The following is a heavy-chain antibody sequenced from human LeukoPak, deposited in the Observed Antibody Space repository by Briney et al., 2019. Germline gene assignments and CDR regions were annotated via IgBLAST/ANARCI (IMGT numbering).Heavy chain of an antibody. CDR2: ISASGVST. CDR3: AKTESWGYCSSTSCYNFDY. J-gene: IGHJ4*02. V-gene: IGHV3-23*01. D-gene: IGHD2-2*02. CDR1: GFTFSSYA. Sequence: GGSLRLSCAASGFTFSSYAMNWVRQAPGKGLEWVSAISASGVSTYYADSVKGRFTISRDNSKNTLSLQMNSLGAEDTAVYYCAKTESWGYCSSTSCYNFDYWGQGTLVTVSS.